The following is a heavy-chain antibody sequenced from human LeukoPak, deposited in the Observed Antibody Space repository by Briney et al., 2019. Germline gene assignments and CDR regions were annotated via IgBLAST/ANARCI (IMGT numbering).Heavy chain of an antibody. Sequence: SGGSLRLSCAASGFTFSSYNMNWVRQAPGKGLEWVSYISSGSSYIYYADSVKGRFTISRDNAKNSLYPQMNSLRAEDTAVYYCARENRVPAPYDYWGQGTLVTVSS. D-gene: IGHD2-2*01. CDR2: ISSGSSYI. CDR1: GFTFSSYN. J-gene: IGHJ4*02. V-gene: IGHV3-21*01. CDR3: ARENRVPAPYDY.